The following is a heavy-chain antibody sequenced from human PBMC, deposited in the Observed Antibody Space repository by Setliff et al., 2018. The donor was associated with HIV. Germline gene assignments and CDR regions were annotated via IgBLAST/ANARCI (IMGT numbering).Heavy chain of an antibody. CDR1: GSSVTNNY. J-gene: IGHJ4*02. CDR2: VHSSGST. V-gene: IGHV4-4*08. D-gene: IGHD2-15*01. Sequence: SETLSLTCTVSGSSVTNNYWSWIRQAPGEGLEWLGYVHSSGSTNYNPSLKSRVTMSVDTSKNQLSLKLSSVTAADTAVYYCAREYCSAGSCYSGRWGQGMLVTVSS. CDR3: AREYCSAGSCYSGR.